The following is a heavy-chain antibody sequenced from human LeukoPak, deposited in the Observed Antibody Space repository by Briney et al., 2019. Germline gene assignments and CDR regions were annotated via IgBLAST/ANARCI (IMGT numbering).Heavy chain of an antibody. CDR1: GFSFSTYG. V-gene: IGHV3-33*01. Sequence: PGGSLRLSCEASGFSFSTYGMHWVRQAPGKGLEWVALIWFDGSNKHYADSVKGRFTISRDNSKNTMYLQMNSLRAEDTAVYYCARDLGGPDYWGQGTLVTVSS. D-gene: IGHD2-15*01. CDR2: IWFDGSNK. J-gene: IGHJ4*02. CDR3: ARDLGGPDY.